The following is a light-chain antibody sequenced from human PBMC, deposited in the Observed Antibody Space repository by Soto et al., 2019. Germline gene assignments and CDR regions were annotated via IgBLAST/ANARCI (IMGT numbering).Light chain of an antibody. CDR3: QHHQDYSWT. V-gene: IGKV1-5*03. Sequence: DIQMTQSPSTLSASVGDRVTITCRASQSISNWLAWYQQKPGKAPKLLVYKASTLESGVPSRISGSGSGTKFTLTISSLKSYDVAAYYCQHHQDYSWTCAQGIKVEIK. CDR2: KAS. CDR1: QSISNW. J-gene: IGKJ1*01.